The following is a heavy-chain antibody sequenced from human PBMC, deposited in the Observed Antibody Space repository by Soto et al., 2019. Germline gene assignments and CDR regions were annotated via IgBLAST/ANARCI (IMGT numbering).Heavy chain of an antibody. CDR3: ARDHSNWGWYFDL. Sequence: EVQLVESGGGLVQPGGSLRLSCAASGFTFSSYWMSWVRQAPGKGLEWVANIKQDGSEKYYVDSVKGRFTISRDNTKNSLYLQMNSLRAEDTAVYYCARDHSNWGWYFDLWGRGTLVTVSS. V-gene: IGHV3-7*03. D-gene: IGHD7-27*01. CDR1: GFTFSSYW. CDR2: IKQDGSEK. J-gene: IGHJ2*01.